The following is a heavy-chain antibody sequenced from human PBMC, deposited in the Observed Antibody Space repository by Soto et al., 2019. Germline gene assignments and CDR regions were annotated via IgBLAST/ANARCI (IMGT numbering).Heavy chain of an antibody. J-gene: IGHJ4*02. Sequence: GESLKISCKGSGYSFTTNWIGWVRQMPGKGLEWMGIIFPGDSDTRYSPSFQGQVTISADKSISTDYLQWNSLRASDTAMYYCARRRSDILPGSPGPLDYWGQGTLVTVSS. CDR3: ARRRSDILPGSPGPLDY. D-gene: IGHD3-9*01. V-gene: IGHV5-51*01. CDR2: IFPGDSDT. CDR1: GYSFTTNW.